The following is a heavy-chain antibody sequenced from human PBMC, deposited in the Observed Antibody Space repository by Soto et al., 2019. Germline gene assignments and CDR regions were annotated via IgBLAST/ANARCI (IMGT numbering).Heavy chain of an antibody. CDR2: ISGSGGST. CDR3: AKDPDYYDSSGYPHGSHY. J-gene: IGHJ4*02. D-gene: IGHD3-22*01. Sequence: PGGSLRLSCAASGFTFSSYAMSWVRQAPGKGLEWVSAISGSGGSTYYADSVKGRFTISRDNSKNTLYLQMNSLRAEDTAVYYCAKDPDYYDSSGYPHGSHYWGQGTLVTVSS. V-gene: IGHV3-23*01. CDR1: GFTFSSYA.